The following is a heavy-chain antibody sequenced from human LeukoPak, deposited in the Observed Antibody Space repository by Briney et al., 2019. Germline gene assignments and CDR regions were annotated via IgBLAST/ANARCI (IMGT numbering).Heavy chain of an antibody. Sequence: GGSLRLSCAASGFTVSSNYMSWVRQAPGKGLEWVSVIYSDGRTYYADSVKGRFTISRDNSKNTLYLETNSLRAEDTAVYYCARAGPYCGGDCFPNAFDIWGQGTMVTVSS. V-gene: IGHV3-53*01. J-gene: IGHJ3*02. D-gene: IGHD2-21*02. CDR3: ARAGPYCGGDCFPNAFDI. CDR2: IYSDGRT. CDR1: GFTVSSNY.